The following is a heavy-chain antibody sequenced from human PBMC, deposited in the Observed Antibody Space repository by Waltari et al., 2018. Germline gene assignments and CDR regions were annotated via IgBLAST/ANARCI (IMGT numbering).Heavy chain of an antibody. CDR2: ISSSSSYI. J-gene: IGHJ4*02. D-gene: IGHD3-3*01. CDR1: GFDLNPYS. V-gene: IGHV3-21*02. CDR3: AREAEMGWLQYYFDN. Sequence: EVKLVESGGGLVKPGGSLRISWGPFGFDLNPYSWHWVRQAPGKGLEWVSGISSSSSYIYYADSVKGRFTVSRDNAEKSLHLQMNSMRADDTAVYYCAREAEMGWLQYYFDNWGQGTLVTVSS.